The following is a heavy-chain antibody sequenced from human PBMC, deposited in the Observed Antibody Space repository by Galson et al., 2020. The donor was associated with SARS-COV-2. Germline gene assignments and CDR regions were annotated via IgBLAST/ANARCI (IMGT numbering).Heavy chain of an antibody. D-gene: IGHD1-26*01. J-gene: IGHJ3*02. Sequence: GGSLRLSCAASGFIFSSYSMNWVRQAPGKGLEWVSHISSSSSNIYYADSVKGRFTISRDNAKNSLYLQMNSLRDEDTAVYYCAGANSESYMGAFDIWGQGTMVTVSA. CDR2: ISSSSSNI. CDR3: AGANSESYMGAFDI. CDR1: GFIFSSYS. V-gene: IGHV3-48*02.